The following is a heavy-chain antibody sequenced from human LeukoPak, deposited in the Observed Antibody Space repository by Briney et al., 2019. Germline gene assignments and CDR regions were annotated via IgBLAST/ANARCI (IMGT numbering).Heavy chain of an antibody. CDR2: ISGNSGGRT. D-gene: IGHD2-15*01. CDR3: AKSLEVIASWFDL. J-gene: IGHJ5*02. CDR1: GFTFSNYA. Sequence: SGGSLRLSCAASGFTFSNYAMSWVRQAPGKGLEWVSGISGNSGGRTYYADSVKGRFTISRDKSKNTLYLQMNSLRVEDTAVYYCAKSLEVIASWFDLWGQGTLVTVSS. V-gene: IGHV3-23*01.